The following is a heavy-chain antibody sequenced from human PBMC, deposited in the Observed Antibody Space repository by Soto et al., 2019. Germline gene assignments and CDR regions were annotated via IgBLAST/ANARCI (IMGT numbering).Heavy chain of an antibody. CDR2: ISAYNGNT. J-gene: IGHJ6*02. CDR1: GYTFTSYG. D-gene: IGHD1-26*01. Sequence: GASVKVSCKASGYTFTSYGISWVRHAPGQGLEWMGWISAYNGNTNYAQKLQGRVTMTTDTSTSTAYMELRRLRSDDTAVYYCARVWRDSQRWEVGYYGMDVWGQGTTVTVSS. CDR3: ARVWRDSQRWEVGYYGMDV. V-gene: IGHV1-18*04.